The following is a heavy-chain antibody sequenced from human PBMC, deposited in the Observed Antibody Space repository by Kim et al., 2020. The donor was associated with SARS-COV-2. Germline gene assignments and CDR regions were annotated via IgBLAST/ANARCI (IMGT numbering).Heavy chain of an antibody. V-gene: IGHV3-30*18. CDR2: ISCDGSNK. Sequence: GGSLRLSCAASGFTFSSYGMHWVRQAPGKGLEWVAFISCDGSNKYYADSVKGRFTISRDNSKNTLYLQMNSLRAEDTAVYYCAKIFARGVVAVKTKSNA. D-gene: IGHD2-15*01. J-gene: IGHJ3*01. CDR3: AKIFARGVVAVKTKSNA. CDR1: GFTFSSYG.